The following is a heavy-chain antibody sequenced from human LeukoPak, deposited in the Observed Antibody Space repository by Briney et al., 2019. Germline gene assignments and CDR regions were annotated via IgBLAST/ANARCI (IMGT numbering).Heavy chain of an antibody. CDR1: GGSISSYY. J-gene: IGHJ3*02. CDR2: IYYSGST. D-gene: IGHD7-27*01. Sequence: SVTLSLTCTVSGGSISSYYWSWIRQPPGKGLEWIGYIYYSGSTNYNPSLKSRVTISVDTSKNQFSLKLSSVTAADTAVYYCATSGDPNAFDIWGQGTMVTVSS. CDR3: ATSGDPNAFDI. V-gene: IGHV4-59*01.